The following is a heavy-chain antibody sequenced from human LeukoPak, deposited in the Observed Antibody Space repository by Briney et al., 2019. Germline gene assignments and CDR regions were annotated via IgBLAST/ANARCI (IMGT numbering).Heavy chain of an antibody. CDR2: ISYDETIK. CDR3: ATSTIGGFCDY. D-gene: IGHD3-16*01. CDR1: GFTFSSYP. Sequence: GRSLRLSCAASGFTFSSYPMHWVRQAPGKGLEWVAIISYDETIKYYADSMKGRFTISRDNSKNTLYLQMSSLRAEDTAVYYCATSTIGGFCDYWGQGTLVTVSS. V-gene: IGHV3-30-3*01. J-gene: IGHJ4*02.